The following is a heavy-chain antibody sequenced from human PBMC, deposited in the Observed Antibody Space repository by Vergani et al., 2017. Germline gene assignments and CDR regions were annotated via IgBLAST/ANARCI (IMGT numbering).Heavy chain of an antibody. CDR2: ISCPGLST. CDR3: VKEKIDLGSYFFDS. D-gene: IGHD2/OR15-2a*01. V-gene: IGHV3-23*01. Sequence: EVPVLESGGGLVQSGGSLRLSCAASGFTVSNSAVSWVRQAPGGGLAWVSSISCPGLSTYYADSVKGRFSISRDNSKNTVFLQVHSLRAEDTAIYYCVKEKIDLGSYFFDSWGHGILVTVSS. J-gene: IGHJ4*01. CDR1: GFTVSNSA.